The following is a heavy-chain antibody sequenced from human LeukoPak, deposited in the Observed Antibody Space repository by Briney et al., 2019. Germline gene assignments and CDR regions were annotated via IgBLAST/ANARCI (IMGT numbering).Heavy chain of an antibody. CDR1: GYTFTSYY. V-gene: IGHV1-46*01. D-gene: IGHD6-13*01. CDR3: ASGEYSSSWYANPFDP. CDR2: INPSGGST. J-gene: IGHJ5*02. Sequence: GASVKVSRKASGYTFTSYYMHWVRQAPGQGLEWMGIINPSGGSTSYAQKFQGRVTMTRDMSTSTVYMELSSLRSEDTAVYYCASGEYSSSWYANPFDPWGQGTLVTVSS.